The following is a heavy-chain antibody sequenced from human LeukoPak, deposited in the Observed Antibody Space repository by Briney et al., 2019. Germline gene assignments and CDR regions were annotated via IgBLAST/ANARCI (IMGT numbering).Heavy chain of an antibody. Sequence: SETLSLTCTVSGGSISSSSYYWGWIRQPPGKRLEWIGSIYYSGSTYYNPSLKSRVTISVDTSKNQFSLKLSSVTAADTAVYYCARVVPAAIGGDFDYWGQGTLVTVSS. CDR2: IYYSGST. CDR3: ARVVPAAIGGDFDY. D-gene: IGHD2-2*01. V-gene: IGHV4-39*01. J-gene: IGHJ4*02. CDR1: GGSISSSSYY.